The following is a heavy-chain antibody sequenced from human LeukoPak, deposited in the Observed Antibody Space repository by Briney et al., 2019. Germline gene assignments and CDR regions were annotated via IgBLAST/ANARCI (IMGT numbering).Heavy chain of an antibody. CDR3: AKVQEMSTILPPFHY. CDR1: GFTFSSYA. Sequence: GGSLRLSCAASGFTFSSYAMSWVRQAPGKGLEWVSGISSSGGSTNYADSVKGRFTISRDKSKNTLYLQMNSLRAEDTAVYYCAKVQEMSTILPPFHYWGQGTLVTVSS. J-gene: IGHJ4*02. V-gene: IGHV3-23*01. CDR2: ISSSGGST. D-gene: IGHD5-24*01.